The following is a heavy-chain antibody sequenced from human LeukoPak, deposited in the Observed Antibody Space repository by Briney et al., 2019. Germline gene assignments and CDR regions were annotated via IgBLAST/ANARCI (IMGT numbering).Heavy chain of an antibody. CDR2: IYYSGST. D-gene: IGHD2-2*01. CDR1: GGSISSSSYY. V-gene: IGHV4-39*01. Sequence: PSETLSLTCTVSGGSISSSSYYWGWIRQPPGKGLEWIGSIYYSGSTYYNPSLKSRVTISVDTSKNQFSLKLSSVTAADTAVYYCARHEAAAAIFVYWGQGTLVTVSS. J-gene: IGHJ4*02. CDR3: ARHEAAAAIFVY.